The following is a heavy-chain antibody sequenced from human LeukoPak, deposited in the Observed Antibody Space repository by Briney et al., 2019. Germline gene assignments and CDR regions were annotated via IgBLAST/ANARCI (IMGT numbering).Heavy chain of an antibody. CDR1: GFTFSSYW. CDR2: IKQDGSEK. V-gene: IGHV3-7*01. D-gene: IGHD3-10*01. J-gene: IGHJ4*02. Sequence: GGSLRLSCAASGFTFSSYWMSWVRQAPGKGLEWVANIKQDGSEKYYVDSVKGRFTISRDNAKNSLYLQMNSLRAEDTAVYYCARAGERITMVRGVICYFDYWGQGTLVTVSS. CDR3: ARAGERITMVRGVICYFDY.